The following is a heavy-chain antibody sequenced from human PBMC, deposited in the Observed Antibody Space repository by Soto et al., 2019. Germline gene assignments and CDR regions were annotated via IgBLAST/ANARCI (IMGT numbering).Heavy chain of an antibody. Sequence: QVQLVESGGGVVQPGRSLTLSCAASGFTFRNYAMHWVRQAPGKGPEWVATISYDGDNKYYTDSVKGPFTISRDNSKNTLYLQMNSLRPEDTAVYYCARPWGQLSTYYYGMDTWGQGTTVTVSS. J-gene: IGHJ6*02. V-gene: IGHV3-30-3*01. CDR2: ISYDGDNK. CDR3: ARPWGQLSTYYYGMDT. CDR1: GFTFRNYA. D-gene: IGHD3-16*01.